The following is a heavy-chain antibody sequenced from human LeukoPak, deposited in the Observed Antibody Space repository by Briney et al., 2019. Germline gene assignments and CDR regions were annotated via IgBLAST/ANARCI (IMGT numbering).Heavy chain of an antibody. Sequence: ASVKDSCKASGGTFSSYAISWVRQAPGQGLEWMGIINPSGGSTSYAQKFQGRVTMTRDTSTSTVYMELSSLRSEDTAVYYCARGRGAYANWFDPWGQGTLVTVSS. J-gene: IGHJ5*02. D-gene: IGHD3-10*01. CDR2: INPSGGST. V-gene: IGHV1-46*01. CDR1: GGTFSSYA. CDR3: ARGRGAYANWFDP.